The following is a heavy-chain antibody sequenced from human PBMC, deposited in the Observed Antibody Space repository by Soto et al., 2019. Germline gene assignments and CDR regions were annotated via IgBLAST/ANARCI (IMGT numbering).Heavy chain of an antibody. D-gene: IGHD6-13*01. Sequence: QVQLQQWGAGLLKPSETLSLTCAVYGGSFSGYYWSWIRQPPGKGLEWIGEINHSGSTNYNPSLKSRVTISVDTSQNQFSLKLSSVTAADTAVYYCARVLSSSSLIRIDYWGQGTLVTVSS. CDR3: ARVLSSSSLIRIDY. CDR2: INHSGST. CDR1: GGSFSGYY. V-gene: IGHV4-34*01. J-gene: IGHJ4*02.